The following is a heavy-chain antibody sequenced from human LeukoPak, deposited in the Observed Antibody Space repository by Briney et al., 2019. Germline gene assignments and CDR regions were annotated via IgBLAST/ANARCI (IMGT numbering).Heavy chain of an antibody. CDR1: EFTFTSYE. CDR2: ICSSGNNI. J-gene: IGHJ3*02. V-gene: IGHV3-48*03. CDR3: ARGPSIAARYDAFDI. D-gene: IGHD6-6*01. Sequence: GGSLRLSCAASEFTFTSYELNWVRQAPGKGLGWVSYICSSGNNISYADSVKGRFTISRDNAKNSLYLQVISLRAEDTAVYYCARGPSIAARYDAFDIWGQGTMVTVSS.